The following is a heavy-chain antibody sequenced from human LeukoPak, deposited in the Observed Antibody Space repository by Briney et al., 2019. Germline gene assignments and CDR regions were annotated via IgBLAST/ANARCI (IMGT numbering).Heavy chain of an antibody. CDR3: ARCRVDYYYYYMDV. J-gene: IGHJ6*03. CDR1: GYTFTSYY. Sequence: ASVKVSCKASGYTFTSYYMHWVRQAPGQGLEWMGIINPSGGSTSYAQKFQGRVTITADKSTSTAYMELSSLRSEDTAVYYCARCRVDYYYYYMDVWGKGTTVTVSS. CDR2: INPSGGST. V-gene: IGHV1-46*01.